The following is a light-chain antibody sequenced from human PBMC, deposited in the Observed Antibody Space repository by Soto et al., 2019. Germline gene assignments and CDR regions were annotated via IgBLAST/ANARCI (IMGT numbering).Light chain of an antibody. J-gene: IGLJ1*01. V-gene: IGLV2-14*01. Sequence: LTQPASVSGSPGQSIAISCTGTSSDVGGYNYVSWYQQHPGKAPKLMIHEVSNRPSGVSDRFSGSKSGNTASLTISGLQADDEADYYCSSHTSYSTRVFGTGTKVTVL. CDR2: EVS. CDR3: SSHTSYSTRV. CDR1: SSDVGGYNY.